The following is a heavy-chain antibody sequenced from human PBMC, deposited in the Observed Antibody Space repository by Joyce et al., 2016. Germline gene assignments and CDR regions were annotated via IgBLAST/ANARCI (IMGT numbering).Heavy chain of an antibody. CDR1: GFVFNNYA. Sequence: QVQLVESGGGVVQPGRSLRLSCAASGFVFNNYAMHWVRRAPGKGLEWVSYVSIDGSSKYYADSVKGRFTVARDNSRNTVSLQMDSLRIEDTAQYHCVRDRARSGGWGQGTLVTVSS. J-gene: IGHJ4*02. D-gene: IGHD3-10*01. V-gene: IGHV3-30-3*01. CDR3: VRDRARSGG. CDR2: VSIDGSSK.